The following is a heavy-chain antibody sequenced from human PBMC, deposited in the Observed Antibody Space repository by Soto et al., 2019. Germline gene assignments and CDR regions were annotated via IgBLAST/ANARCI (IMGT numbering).Heavy chain of an antibody. CDR1: GYTFTSYD. V-gene: IGHV1-8*01. CDR2: MNPNSGNT. D-gene: IGHD1-1*01. CDR3: AREKTTRGMDV. Sequence: QVQLVQSGAEVKKPGASVKVSCKASGYTFTSYDINWVRQATGQGLEWMGWMNPNSGNTVYTQKFKGRDTMTRNTTISTAYMELSSLRSEDTDVNYCAREKTTRGMDVWGQGTTVTVSS. J-gene: IGHJ6*02.